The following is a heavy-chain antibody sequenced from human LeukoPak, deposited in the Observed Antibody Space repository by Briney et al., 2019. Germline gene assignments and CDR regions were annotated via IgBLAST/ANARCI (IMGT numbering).Heavy chain of an antibody. D-gene: IGHD2-15*01. Sequence: PGGSLRLSCAASGFTFTSYAVHWVRQAPGKGLEWVAVISYDGNNKYYADSVKGRFTISRDNSKNTLYLQMNSLRAEDTAVYYCARDVSVVVGPIDYWGQGTLVTVSS. CDR2: ISYDGNNK. V-gene: IGHV3-30-3*01. J-gene: IGHJ4*02. CDR3: ARDVSVVVGPIDY. CDR1: GFTFTSYA.